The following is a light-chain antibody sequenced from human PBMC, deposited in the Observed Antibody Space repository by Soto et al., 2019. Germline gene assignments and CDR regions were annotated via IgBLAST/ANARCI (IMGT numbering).Light chain of an antibody. CDR3: QQSYSTPGT. Sequence: DIQMTQSPSTLSLSVGDRVTLSCRASQTISSWLAWYQQKPGKAPKLLIYKASTLKSGVPSRFSGSGSGTEFTLTISSLQPDDFATYYCQQSYSTPGTFGQGTKVDIK. CDR1: QTISSW. CDR2: KAS. V-gene: IGKV1-5*03. J-gene: IGKJ1*01.